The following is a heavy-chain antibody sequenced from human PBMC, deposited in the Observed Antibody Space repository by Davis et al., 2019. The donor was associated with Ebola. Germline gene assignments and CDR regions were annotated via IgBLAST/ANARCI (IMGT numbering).Heavy chain of an antibody. CDR1: GFTFSSYA. Sequence: GGSLRLSCAASGFTFSSYAMHWVRQAPGKGLEWVAVISYDGSNKYYADSVKGRFTISRDNSKNTLYLQMNSLRAEDTAVYYCARDPSAARGYYGMDVWGQGTTVTVSS. V-gene: IGHV3-30-3*01. CDR3: ARDPSAARGYYGMDV. CDR2: ISYDGSNK. D-gene: IGHD6-6*01. J-gene: IGHJ6*02.